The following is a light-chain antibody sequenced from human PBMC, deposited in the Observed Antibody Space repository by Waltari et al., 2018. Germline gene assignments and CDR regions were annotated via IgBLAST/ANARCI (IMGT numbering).Light chain of an antibody. Sequence: EIVMTQSPATLSVSPGERATPSCRASKSVTSNLAWDQQKPGQAPRLLIHGASTRATGIPARFSGSGSGTEFTLTISSLQSEDFAVYYCQQYNNWPPWTFGQGTKVEIK. V-gene: IGKV3-15*01. J-gene: IGKJ1*01. CDR3: QQYNNWPPWT. CDR1: KSVTSN. CDR2: GAS.